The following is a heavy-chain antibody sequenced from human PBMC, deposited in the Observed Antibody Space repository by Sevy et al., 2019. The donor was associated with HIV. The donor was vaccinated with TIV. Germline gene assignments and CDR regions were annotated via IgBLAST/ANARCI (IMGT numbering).Heavy chain of an antibody. J-gene: IGHJ4*02. CDR3: ARGVRDFWSGYPDY. Sequence: GGSLRLSCAASGFTFSSYIMNWVRQAPEKGLEWVSSISSSSSYIYYADSVKGRFTISRDNAKNSLYLQMNSLRVEDTAVYYCARGVRDFWSGYPDYWGQGTLVTVSS. CDR2: ISSSSSYI. D-gene: IGHD3-3*01. V-gene: IGHV3-21*01. CDR1: GFTFSSYI.